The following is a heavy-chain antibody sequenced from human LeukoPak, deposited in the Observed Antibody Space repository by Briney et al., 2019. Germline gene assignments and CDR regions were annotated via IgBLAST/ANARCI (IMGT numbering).Heavy chain of an antibody. J-gene: IGHJ4*02. CDR3: TRSLTGTTFGDY. D-gene: IGHD1-7*01. CDR1: GFSFSVST. Sequence: PGGSLRLSCAASGFSFSVSTMHWVCQASGKGLEWVGRIRDKAESYATVYAASVKGRFTISRDDSQNTAYLQLNSLRSDDTAVYYCTRSLTGTTFGDYWGQGTLVTVSS. CDR2: IRDKAESYAT. V-gene: IGHV3-73*01.